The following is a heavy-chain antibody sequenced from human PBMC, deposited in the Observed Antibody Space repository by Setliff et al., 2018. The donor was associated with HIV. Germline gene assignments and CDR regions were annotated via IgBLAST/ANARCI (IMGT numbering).Heavy chain of an antibody. D-gene: IGHD2-15*01. J-gene: IGHJ4*02. CDR3: ARDFKSGYVDY. CDR1: GFTFSTYG. CDR2: IYNDGVNR. V-gene: IGHV3-33*08. Sequence: GGSLRLSCAASGFTFSTYGMHWVRQAPGKGLEWVAVIYNDGVNRYFGDFVEGRFTISRDNSRNTVNLQMNSLRGDDTAVYYCARDFKSGYVDYLGQGIPVTVSS.